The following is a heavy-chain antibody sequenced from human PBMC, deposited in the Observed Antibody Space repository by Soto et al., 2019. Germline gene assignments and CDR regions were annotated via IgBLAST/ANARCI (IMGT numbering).Heavy chain of an antibody. CDR1: GFTFSRYW. CDR2: IRSDGSST. J-gene: IGHJ4*02. D-gene: IGHD2-15*01. CDR3: AHLVVAGLTYYFDY. Sequence: GGSLRLSCTVSGFTFSRYWIHWVRQAAGKGLVWVSRIRSDGSSTSYADSVKGRFTMSRDNAKNTLYLQMTNMDPVDTATYYCAHLVVAGLTYYFDYWGQGTLVTVSS. V-gene: IGHV3-74*01.